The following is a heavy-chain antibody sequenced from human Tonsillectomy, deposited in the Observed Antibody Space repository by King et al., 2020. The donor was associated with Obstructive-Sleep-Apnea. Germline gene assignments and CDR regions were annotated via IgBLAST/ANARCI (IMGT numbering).Heavy chain of an antibody. CDR3: ARILVRGADYAQPYHYYYYGMDV. V-gene: IGHV2-26*01. CDR1: GFSLSNARMG. Sequence: TLKESGPVLVKPTETLTLTCTVSGFSLSNARMGVSWIRQPPGKALEWLAHIFSNDEKSYSTSLKSRLTISKDTSKSQVVLTMTNMDPVDTATYYCARILVRGADYAQPYHYYYYGMDVWGQGTTVTVSS. D-gene: IGHD2-2*01. CDR2: IFSNDEK. J-gene: IGHJ6*02.